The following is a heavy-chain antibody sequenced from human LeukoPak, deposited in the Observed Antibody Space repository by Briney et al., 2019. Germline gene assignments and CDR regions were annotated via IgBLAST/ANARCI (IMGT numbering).Heavy chain of an antibody. CDR2: IRYGGSNK. D-gene: IGHD3-16*01. CDR1: GFTFSSYG. CDR3: AKDLLGDYLDY. J-gene: IGHJ4*02. V-gene: IGHV3-30*02. Sequence: GGSLRLSCAASGFTFSSYGMHWVRQAPGKGRGWVAFIRYGGSNKYYADSVKGRFTISRDNSKNTLYLQMNSLRAEDTAVYYCAKDLLGDYLDYWGQGTLVTVSS.